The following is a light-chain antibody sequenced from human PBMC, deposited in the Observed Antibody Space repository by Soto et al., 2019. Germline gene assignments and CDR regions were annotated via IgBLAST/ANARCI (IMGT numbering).Light chain of an antibody. CDR3: QQINTFPSFFT. CDR2: GAS. V-gene: IGKV1-9*01. CDR1: QGIRSY. Sequence: GDIVTITCRASQGIRSYLAWYQQRPGKAPELLIYGASTLRPGGASRFSGSGSGTEFTLTISSLQPEDFATYFCQQINTFPSFFTFGTGTKVDIK. J-gene: IGKJ3*01.